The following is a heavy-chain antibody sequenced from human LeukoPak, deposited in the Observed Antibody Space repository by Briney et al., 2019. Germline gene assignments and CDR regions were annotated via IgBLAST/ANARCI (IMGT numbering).Heavy chain of an antibody. CDR3: AKDRCSSTSCYRGIDY. J-gene: IGHJ4*02. D-gene: IGHD2-2*01. V-gene: IGHV3-30*02. CDR1: GFTFSSYG. Sequence: PGGSLRLSCAASGFTFSSYGMHWVHQAPGKGLEWVAVIWYGGSNKYYADSVKGRFTISRDNSKNTLYLQMNSLRAEDTAVYYCAKDRCSSTSCYRGIDYWGQGTLVTVSS. CDR2: IWYGGSNK.